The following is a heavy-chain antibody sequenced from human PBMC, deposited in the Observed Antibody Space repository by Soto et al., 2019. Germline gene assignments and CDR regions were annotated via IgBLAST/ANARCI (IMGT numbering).Heavy chain of an antibody. CDR2: IYPVDSDS. CDR3: ARQRKYYYYYMDV. CDR1: GYSFTSYW. Sequence: GASLKISCKGSGYSFTSYWIGWVRQMPGKGLEWMGIIYPVDSDSRYSPSFKGRGTISAVKTMSTACLQWSRLKASDTAIYDCARQRKYYYYYMDVWDKGTTVTVSS. V-gene: IGHV5-51*01. J-gene: IGHJ6*03.